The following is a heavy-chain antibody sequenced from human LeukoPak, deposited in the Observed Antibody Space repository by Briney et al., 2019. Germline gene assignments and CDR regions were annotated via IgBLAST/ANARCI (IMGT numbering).Heavy chain of an antibody. CDR3: ARGPSGGNGFSY. D-gene: IGHD2-15*01. CDR2: IKQGGSER. J-gene: IGHJ4*02. V-gene: IGHV3-7*04. CDR1: GSTFSSYW. Sequence: GGSLRLSCAASGSTFSSYWMSWVRQAPGKGLEWVANIKQGGSERYYVDSVKGRFTISRDNAKNSLYLQMNNLRAVDTAVYYCARGPSGGNGFSYWGLGTLVTVSS.